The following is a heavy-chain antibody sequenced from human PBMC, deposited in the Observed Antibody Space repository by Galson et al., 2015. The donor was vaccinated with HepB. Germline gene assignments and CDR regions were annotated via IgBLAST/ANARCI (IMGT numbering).Heavy chain of an antibody. CDR2: TYYRSKWYN. CDR3: AREGSIIAVAADFDY. V-gene: IGHV6-1*01. CDR1: GDSVSSNSAA. J-gene: IGHJ4*02. Sequence: CAISGDSVSSNSAAWNWIRQSPSRGLEWLGRTYYRSKWYNDYVVSVKSRITINPDTSKNQFSLQLNSVTPEDTAVYYCAREGSIIAVAADFDYWGQGTLVTVSS. D-gene: IGHD6-19*01.